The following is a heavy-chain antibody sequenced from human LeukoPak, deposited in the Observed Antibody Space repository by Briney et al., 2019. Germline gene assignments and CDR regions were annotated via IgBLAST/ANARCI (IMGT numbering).Heavy chain of an antibody. CDR2: IYYSGST. D-gene: IGHD4/OR15-4a*01. V-gene: IGHV4-39*01. Sequence: PSETLSRTCTVSGGSMKSDYDHWGWIRQPPGKGLEWIGSIYYSGSTYYNPSLESRVTISVDTTKNQFSLNVRSVTAADTAVYYCARLGNGDYGDYWGQGSLVTVSS. J-gene: IGHJ4*02. CDR1: GGSMKSDYDH. CDR3: ARLGNGDYGDY.